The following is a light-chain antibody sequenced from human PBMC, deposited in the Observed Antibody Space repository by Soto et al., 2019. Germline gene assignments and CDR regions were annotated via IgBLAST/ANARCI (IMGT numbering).Light chain of an antibody. V-gene: IGKV3-15*01. CDR2: GAS. CDR1: QSVSSN. J-gene: IGKJ1*01. CDR3: QQYNNWRT. Sequence: EIVMTQSPATLSVSPGERATLSCRASQSVSSNLAWYQQKPGQAPRLLIYGASTRATGIPARFSGSGSGTEFPLTLSSLQSEDFAVYYCQQYNNWRTFGQATK.